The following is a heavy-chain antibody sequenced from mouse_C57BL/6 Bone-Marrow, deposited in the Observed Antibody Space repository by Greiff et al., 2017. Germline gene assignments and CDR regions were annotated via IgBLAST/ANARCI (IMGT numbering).Heavy chain of an antibody. V-gene: IGHV1-69*01. J-gene: IGHJ3*01. CDR2: IYPCDRYT. CDR3: AIISYYYDGFAY. CDR1: GYAFTSYW. Sequence: VKLQQSGAELVMPGASVKLSCKASGYAFTSYWMHWVKQRPGNGLEWIGRIYPCDRYTNYNQKFKGKSTLTVDKSSSTAYMQLRSLTSEDSAVYYCAIISYYYDGFAYWGKGTLVTVSA. D-gene: IGHD2-4*01.